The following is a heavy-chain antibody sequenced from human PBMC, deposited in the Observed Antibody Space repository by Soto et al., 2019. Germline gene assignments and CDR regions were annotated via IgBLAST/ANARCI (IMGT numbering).Heavy chain of an antibody. J-gene: IGHJ4*02. CDR1: GGSISSGGYS. D-gene: IGHD3-10*01. CDR3: ARGPPHYY. Sequence: QLQLQESGSGLVKPSQTLSLTCAVSGGSISSGGYSWSWIRQPPGKGLEWIGYIYHSGNSYYNPSLKSRVTLAVDWSKNQFSLTLSSVTAADTAAYYCARGPPHYYWGQATLDTVSS. V-gene: IGHV4-30-2*01. CDR2: IYHSGNS.